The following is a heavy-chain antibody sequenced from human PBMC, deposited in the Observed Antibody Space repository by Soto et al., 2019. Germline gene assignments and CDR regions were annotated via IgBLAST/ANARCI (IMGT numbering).Heavy chain of an antibody. CDR3: AKTPRSGWYVLGGS. CDR1: GFTFSTYG. J-gene: IGHJ5*02. Sequence: GGSLRLSCAASGFTFSTYGIHWVRQAPGKGLEWVALISDDGSYKYYADSVKGRFIISRDNSKNTLDLQMNNVRPEDTAVYYCAKTPRSGWYVLGGSWGQGTLVTVSS. V-gene: IGHV3-30*18. D-gene: IGHD6-19*01. CDR2: ISDDGSYK.